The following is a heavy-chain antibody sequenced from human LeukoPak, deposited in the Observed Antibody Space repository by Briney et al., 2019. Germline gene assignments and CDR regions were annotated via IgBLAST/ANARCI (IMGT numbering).Heavy chain of an antibody. CDR2: ITSSSSYI. CDR1: GFTFSSYI. J-gene: IGHJ3*02. D-gene: IGHD3-22*01. CDR3: ARDLPGITMIARTTFDI. Sequence: AGGSLRLSCAASGFTFSSYIMNGLRQARERGVEWVPSITSSSSYIYYADSVKGLFTISSDNARNSLYLQMSSLRAEDTAVYYCARDLPGITMIARTTFDIWGQGTMVTVSS. V-gene: IGHV3-21*01.